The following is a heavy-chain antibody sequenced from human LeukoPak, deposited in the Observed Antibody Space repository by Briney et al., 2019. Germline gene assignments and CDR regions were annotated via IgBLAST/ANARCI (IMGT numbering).Heavy chain of an antibody. CDR2: IYHSGST. J-gene: IGHJ4*02. CDR3: AREGAGLNLYYFDY. D-gene: IGHD4/OR15-4a*01. V-gene: IGHV4-4*02. Sequence: PSETLSLTCAVSGGSISSSNWWSWVCQPPGKGLEWIGEIYHSGSTNYNPSLKSRVTISVDKSKNQFSLKLSSVTAADTAVYYCAREGAGLNLYYFDYWGQGTLVTVSS. CDR1: GGSISSSNW.